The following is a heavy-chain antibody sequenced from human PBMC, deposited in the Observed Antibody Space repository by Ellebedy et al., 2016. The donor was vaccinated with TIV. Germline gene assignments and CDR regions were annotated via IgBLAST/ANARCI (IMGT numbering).Heavy chain of an antibody. CDR3: ATRVLLWFGELSPRVFQH. Sequence: AASVKVSCKVSGYTLTELSMHWVRQAPGKGREWMGGFDPEDGETIYAQKFQGRVTMTEDTSTDTAYMELSSLRSEDTAVYYCATRVLLWFGELSPRVFQHWGQGTLVTVSS. CDR1: GYTLTELS. J-gene: IGHJ1*01. V-gene: IGHV1-24*01. CDR2: FDPEDGET. D-gene: IGHD3-10*01.